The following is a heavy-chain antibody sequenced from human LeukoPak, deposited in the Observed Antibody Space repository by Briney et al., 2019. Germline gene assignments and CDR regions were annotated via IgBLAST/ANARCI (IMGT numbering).Heavy chain of an antibody. CDR1: GGSISSYY. CDR3: ARGRTLNYGSGSYYPSHFGMDV. D-gene: IGHD3-10*01. V-gene: IGHV4-59*08. Sequence: SETLSLTCTVSGGSISSYYWSWIRQPPGKGLEWIGYIYYSGSTYYNPSLKSRVTISVDTSKNQFSLKLSSVTAADTAVYYCARGRTLNYGSGSYYPSHFGMDVWGQGTTVTVSS. J-gene: IGHJ6*02. CDR2: IYYSGST.